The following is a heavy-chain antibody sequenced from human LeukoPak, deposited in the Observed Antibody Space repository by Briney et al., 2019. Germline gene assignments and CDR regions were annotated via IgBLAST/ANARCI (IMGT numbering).Heavy chain of an antibody. D-gene: IGHD6-13*01. CDR3: ARHSPYSSSCDY. V-gene: IGHV4-59*08. CDR2: IYYSGST. Sequence: SETPFPTCNGPGGSISSYYWGWVPEPPGKGPGGIGYIYYSGSTNYNPSLKSRVTISVDTSKNQFSLKLSSVTAADTAVYYCARHSPYSSSCDYWGQGTLVTVSS. J-gene: IGHJ4*02. CDR1: GGSISSYY.